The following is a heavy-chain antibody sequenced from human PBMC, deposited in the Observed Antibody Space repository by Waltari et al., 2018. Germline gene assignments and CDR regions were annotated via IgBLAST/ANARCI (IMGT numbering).Heavy chain of an antibody. J-gene: IGHJ6*02. Sequence: QVQLQESGPGLVKPSETLSLTCPVSGGSISSHYWSWSRQRPGTGLEWIGYIYYSGSTNYNPSLKSRVTISVDTSKNQFSLKLSSVTAADTAVYYCAREGYCSGGSCNPYYGMDVWGQGTTVTVSS. D-gene: IGHD2-15*01. CDR3: AREGYCSGGSCNPYYGMDV. CDR2: IYYSGST. V-gene: IGHV4-59*11. CDR1: GGSISSHY.